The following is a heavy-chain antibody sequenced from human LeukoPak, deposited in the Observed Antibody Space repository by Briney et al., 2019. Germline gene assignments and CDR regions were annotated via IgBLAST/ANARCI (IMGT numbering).Heavy chain of an antibody. CDR1: GGSISSYY. J-gene: IGHJ2*01. CDR3: ARSRGSSSWYWYFDL. D-gene: IGHD6-13*01. V-gene: IGHV4-4*07. Sequence: SGTLSLTCTVSGGSISSYYGSWIRQPAGKGLEWVGRIYTSGSTNYNPSLKSRVTMSVDTSKNQFSLKLSSVTAADTAVYYCARSRGSSSWYWYFDLWGRGTLVTVSS. CDR2: IYTSGST.